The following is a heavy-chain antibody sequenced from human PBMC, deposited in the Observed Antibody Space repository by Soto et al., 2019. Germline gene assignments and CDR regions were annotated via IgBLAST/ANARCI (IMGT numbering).Heavy chain of an antibody. J-gene: IGHJ4*02. CDR1: GFTFSSYG. Sequence: GGSLRLSCAASGFTFSSYGMHWVRQAPGKGLEWVAVIWYDGSNKYYADSVKGRFTISRDNSKNTLYLQMNSLRAEDTAVYYCAKNLNYDFLSGRYFDYWGQGTLVTVSS. D-gene: IGHD3-3*01. CDR3: AKNLNYDFLSGRYFDY. CDR2: IWYDGSNK. V-gene: IGHV3-33*06.